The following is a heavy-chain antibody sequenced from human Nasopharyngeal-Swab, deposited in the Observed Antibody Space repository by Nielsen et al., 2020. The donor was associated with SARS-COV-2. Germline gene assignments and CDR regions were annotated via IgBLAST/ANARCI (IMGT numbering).Heavy chain of an antibody. Sequence: GGSLRLSCAASGFTFSSYSMNWVRQAPGKGLEWVSSISSSSSYIYYADSVKGRFTISRDNAKNSLYLQMNSLRAEDTAVYYCARGCTMIVVELYYFDYWGQGTLVTVSS. CDR3: ARGCTMIVVELYYFDY. D-gene: IGHD3-22*01. CDR1: GFTFSSYS. CDR2: ISSSSSYI. V-gene: IGHV3-21*01. J-gene: IGHJ4*02.